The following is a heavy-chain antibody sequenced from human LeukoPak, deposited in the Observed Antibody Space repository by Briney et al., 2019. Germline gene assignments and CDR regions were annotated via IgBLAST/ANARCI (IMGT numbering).Heavy chain of an antibody. D-gene: IGHD1-26*01. CDR2: IGSSSSSI. CDR3: ARDRWELRGEFVY. Sequence: GGSLRLSCAAPGFTFSNAWMNWVRQAPGKGLEWVSSIGSSSSSIYYADSVKGRFTISRDNAKNSLYLQMNSLRAEDTAVYYCARDRWELRGEFVYWGQGTLVTVSS. J-gene: IGHJ4*02. CDR1: GFTFSNAW. V-gene: IGHV3-21*01.